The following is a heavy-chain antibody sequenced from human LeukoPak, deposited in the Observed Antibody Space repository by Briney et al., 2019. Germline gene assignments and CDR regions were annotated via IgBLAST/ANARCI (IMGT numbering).Heavy chain of an antibody. CDR3: ARDLYGDYARRTDY. Sequence: GGSLRLSCAASGFTFSDYSMNWVRQAPGEGLDWVSSISSTSSSVHYAGSVKGRFTISRDNAKNSLYLQMNSLRAEDTAVYYCARDLYGDYARRTDYWGQGTLVTVSS. J-gene: IGHJ4*02. V-gene: IGHV3-21*01. CDR2: ISSTSSSV. CDR1: GFTFSDYS. D-gene: IGHD4-17*01.